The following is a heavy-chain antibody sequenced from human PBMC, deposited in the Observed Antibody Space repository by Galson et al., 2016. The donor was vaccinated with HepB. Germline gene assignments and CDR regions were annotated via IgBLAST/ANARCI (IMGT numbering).Heavy chain of an antibody. CDR2: IYYSGST. CDR3: ATGIVVAGKMYYYYMDV. J-gene: IGHJ6*03. CDR1: GGSISSSNYY. D-gene: IGHD6-19*01. V-gene: IGHV4-39*01. Sequence: SETLSLTCIVSGGSISSSNYYWGWIRQPPGRGLEWIGSIYYSGSTYYNPSLESRITISADTSKNHLSLSLSSVTAADTAVYYCATGIVVAGKMYYYYMDVWGKGTSVTVSS.